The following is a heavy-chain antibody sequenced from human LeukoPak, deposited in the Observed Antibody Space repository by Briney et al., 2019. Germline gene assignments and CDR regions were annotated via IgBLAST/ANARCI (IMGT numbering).Heavy chain of an antibody. CDR2: ISSSSSYI. Sequence: TGGSLRLSCAASGFTFSSYSMNWVRQAPGKGLEWASSISSSSSYIYYADSVKGRFTISRDNAKNSLYLQMNSLRAEDTAVYYCARGHEAPMGYWGQGTLVTVSS. CDR3: ARGHEAPMGY. V-gene: IGHV3-21*04. J-gene: IGHJ4*02. D-gene: IGHD2-8*01. CDR1: GFTFSSYS.